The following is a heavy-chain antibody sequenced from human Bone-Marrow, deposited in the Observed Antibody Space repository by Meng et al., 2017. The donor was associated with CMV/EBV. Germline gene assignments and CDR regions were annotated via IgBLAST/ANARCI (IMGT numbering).Heavy chain of an antibody. V-gene: IGHV4-39*02. CDR1: GDSVIGSSFY. CDR3: ARARELLQGHNGFDP. D-gene: IGHD1-26*01. Sequence: SETLSLTCTVSGDSVIGSSFYWGWIRQSPGQGLEWIGSIYYSGNTYSDSTYYNASLKSRVTMSVDTSKNEFSLRLSSVTAADTAVYYCARARELLQGHNGFDPWGQGTLVTVSS. J-gene: IGHJ5*02. CDR2: IYYSGNTYSDST.